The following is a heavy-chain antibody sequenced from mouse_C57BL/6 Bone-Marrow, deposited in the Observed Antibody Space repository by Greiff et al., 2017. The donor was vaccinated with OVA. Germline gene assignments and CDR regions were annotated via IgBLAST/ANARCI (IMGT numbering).Heavy chain of an antibody. CDR3: ARYGPYPLYAMDY. Sequence: VKLVESGAELVKPGASVKISCKASGYAFSSYWMNWVKQRPGKGLEWIGQIYPGDGDTNYNGKFKGKATLTADKSSSTAYMQLSSLTSEDSAVYFCARYGPYPLYAMDYWGQGTSVTVSS. V-gene: IGHV1-80*01. J-gene: IGHJ4*01. CDR2: IYPGDGDT. CDR1: GYAFSSYW. D-gene: IGHD1-1*02.